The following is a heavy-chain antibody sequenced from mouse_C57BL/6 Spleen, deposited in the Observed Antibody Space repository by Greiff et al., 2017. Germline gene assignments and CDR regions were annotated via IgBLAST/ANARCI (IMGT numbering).Heavy chain of an antibody. CDR3: ARIGDFDY. CDR2: IDPSDSET. V-gene: IGHV1-52*01. J-gene: IGHJ2*01. D-gene: IGHD3-1*01. CDR1: GYTFTSYW. Sequence: VQLQESGPELVKPGASVKLSCKASGYTFTSYWMHWVKQRPIQGLEWIGNIDPSDSETHYNQKFKDKATLTVDKSSSTAYMQLSSLTSEDSAVYYCARIGDFDYWGQGTTLTVSS.